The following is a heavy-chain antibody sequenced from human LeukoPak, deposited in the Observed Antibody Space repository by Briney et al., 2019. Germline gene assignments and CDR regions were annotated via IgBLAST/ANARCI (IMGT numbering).Heavy chain of an antibody. CDR2: IYYSVTT. Sequence: SETPSLTCTVSGGSITSYYWSGIRQPPPKGQEWIWCIYYSVTTNSNAYLKSRVTISVDTSTSQLSLRLSSTRPSDTAVYYCARVREGSAFSAFDMWGQGTMVTVSS. D-gene: IGHD1-26*01. J-gene: IGHJ3*02. CDR1: GGSITSYY. V-gene: IGHV4-59*01. CDR3: ARVREGSAFSAFDM.